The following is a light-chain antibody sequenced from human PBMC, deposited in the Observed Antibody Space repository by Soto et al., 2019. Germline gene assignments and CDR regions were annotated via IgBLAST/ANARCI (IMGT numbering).Light chain of an antibody. CDR3: CSYADNITPVV. Sequence: QSALTQPASVSRSPGQSITISCTGTSSDVGTYNLVSWYQHHPGKAPKLMIYEVSKRPSGVSNRFSGSKSGNTASLTISGLQAEDEADYYCCSYADNITPVVFGGGTKLTVL. V-gene: IGLV2-23*02. CDR1: SSDVGTYNL. CDR2: EVS. J-gene: IGLJ2*01.